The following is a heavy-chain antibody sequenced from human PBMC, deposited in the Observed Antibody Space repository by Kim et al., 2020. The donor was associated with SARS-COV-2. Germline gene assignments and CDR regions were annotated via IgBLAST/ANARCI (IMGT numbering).Heavy chain of an antibody. CDR3: ARGGPYDISSLYAFFRS. V-gene: IGHV3-74*01. J-gene: IGHJ5*02. Sequence: SVKGRFTISRDNAKNTLYLQMNGLTTEDTAVYFCARGGPYDISSLYAFFRSWGKGTRVTVSS. D-gene: IGHD3-9*01.